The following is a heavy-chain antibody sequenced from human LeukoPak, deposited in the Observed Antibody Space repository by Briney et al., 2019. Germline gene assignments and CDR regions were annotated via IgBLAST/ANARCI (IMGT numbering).Heavy chain of an antibody. D-gene: IGHD6-19*01. CDR3: ARKSIAVAGAPFDY. CDR2: ISSGSTI. CDR1: GFTFSSYE. V-gene: IGHV3-48*03. J-gene: IGHJ4*02. Sequence: GGSLRLSCAASGFTFSSYEMDWVRQAPGKGLEWVSYISSGSTIYDADSVKGRFTISRDNAKNSLYLQMNSLRAEDTAVYYCARKSIAVAGAPFDYWGQGTLVTVSS.